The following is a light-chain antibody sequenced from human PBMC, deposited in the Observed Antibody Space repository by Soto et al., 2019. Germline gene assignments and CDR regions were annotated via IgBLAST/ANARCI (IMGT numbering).Light chain of an antibody. J-gene: IGLJ2*01. CDR1: SSDVGGYNY. CDR3: TSDAVSKNVVV. V-gene: IGLV2-8*01. CDR2: EVT. Sequence: QSALTQPPSASGSPGQSVTISCTGTSSDVGGYNYVSWYQQYPGKAPKLMIYEVTKRPSGVPDRLSGSKSGNTASLTVSGLQAEEEAGYYRTSDAVSKNVVVFGGGTNLTFL.